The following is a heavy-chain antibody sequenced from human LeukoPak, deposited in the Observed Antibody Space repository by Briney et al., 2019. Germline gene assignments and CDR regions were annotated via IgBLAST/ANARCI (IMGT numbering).Heavy chain of an antibody. CDR2: ISVTGSSA. Sequence: PGGSLRLSCAASGFIYSSYAMTWVRQAPGRGLEWVSSISVTGSSAYYADSVKGRFTISRDNSMNTVDLQMNSLRADDTAVYYCAKDRGSTGWSDYWGQGTLVTVSS. D-gene: IGHD6-19*01. V-gene: IGHV3-23*01. CDR1: GFIYSSYA. CDR3: AKDRGSTGWSDY. J-gene: IGHJ4*02.